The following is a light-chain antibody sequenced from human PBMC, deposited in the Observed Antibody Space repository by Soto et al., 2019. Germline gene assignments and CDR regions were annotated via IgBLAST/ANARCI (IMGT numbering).Light chain of an antibody. CDR1: QSFSSSY. Sequence: IVLAQSPGTLSLSPGERATLSCRAIQSFSSSYLAWYQQKPGQAPRLLIYGASSRATGIPDRFSGSGSGTDFTLTISSLQSEDFAVYYCQRPDYWPRTFGEGTKVDIK. CDR3: QRPDYWPRT. V-gene: IGKV3-20*01. J-gene: IGKJ1*01. CDR2: GAS.